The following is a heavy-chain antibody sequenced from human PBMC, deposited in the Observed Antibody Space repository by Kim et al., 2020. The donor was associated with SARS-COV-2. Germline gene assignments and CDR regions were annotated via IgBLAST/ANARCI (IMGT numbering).Heavy chain of an antibody. D-gene: IGHD1-26*01. CDR3: ARERGMGATADAFDI. Sequence: AQKFQGRVTVTRDTSINTAYMELSRLRFDDAAVYYCARERGMGATADAFDIWGQGTMVTVSS. V-gene: IGHV1-2*02. J-gene: IGHJ3*02.